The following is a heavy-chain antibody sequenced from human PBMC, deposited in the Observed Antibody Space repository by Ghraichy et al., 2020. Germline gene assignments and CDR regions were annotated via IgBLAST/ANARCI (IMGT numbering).Heavy chain of an antibody. Sequence: ESLNISCTVSGGSISISNFYWGWIRQSPGRGLEWIGTVYYSGSSYSNPSLNSRVSIFVDTSKNQFSLELSSVTAADTAVYYCARHRWELPALKDVHWGPPFFFDYWGQGALVTVS. CDR1: GGSISISNFY. D-gene: IGHD4-23*01. J-gene: IGHJ4*02. CDR2: VYYSGSS. V-gene: IGHV4-39*01. CDR3: ARHRWELPALKDVHWGPPFFFDY.